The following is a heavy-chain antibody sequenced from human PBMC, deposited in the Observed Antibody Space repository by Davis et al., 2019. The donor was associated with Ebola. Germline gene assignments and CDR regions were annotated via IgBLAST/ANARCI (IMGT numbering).Heavy chain of an antibody. V-gene: IGHV1-18*01. D-gene: IGHD6-19*01. CDR1: GYTFTSYG. CDR3: TRAAPHRGGWYADGMDV. J-gene: IGHJ6*02. Sequence: ASVKVSCKASGYTFTSYGISWVRQAPGQGLEWMGWISAYNGNTNYAQKLQGRVTMTTDTSTSTAYMELSSLRSEDTAVYYCTRAAPHRGGWYADGMDVWGQGTTVTVSS. CDR2: ISAYNGNT.